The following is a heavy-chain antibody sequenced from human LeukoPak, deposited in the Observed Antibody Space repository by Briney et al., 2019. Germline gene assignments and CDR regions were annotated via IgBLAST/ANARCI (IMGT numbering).Heavy chain of an antibody. J-gene: IGHJ4*02. V-gene: IGHV3-7*05. CDR3: ARGRRNSGTFYVDS. CDR1: GFSFSSYW. D-gene: IGHD2/OR15-2a*01. Sequence: GGSLRLLCTASGFSFSSYWMTWVRQAPGKGLEWVANIKPDGTEKYYVDSVKGRFTVSRDNAKNSLYLQMNSLRAEDTAVYYCARGRRNSGTFYVDSWGQGTLVPVSS. CDR2: IKPDGTEK.